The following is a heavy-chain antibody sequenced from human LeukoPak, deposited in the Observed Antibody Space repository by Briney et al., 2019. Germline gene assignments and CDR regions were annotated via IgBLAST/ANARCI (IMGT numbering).Heavy chain of an antibody. CDR3: AREFSRGRVMKGYFDY. D-gene: IGHD3-16*01. CDR2: IYYSGST. V-gene: IGHV4-59*01. Sequence: SETLSLTCTVSGGSISSYYWSWIRQPPGKGLEWIGYIYYSGSTNYNPPLKSRVTISVDTSKNQFSLKLSSVTAADTAVYYCAREFSRGRVMKGYFDYWGQGTLVTVSS. J-gene: IGHJ4*02. CDR1: GGSISSYY.